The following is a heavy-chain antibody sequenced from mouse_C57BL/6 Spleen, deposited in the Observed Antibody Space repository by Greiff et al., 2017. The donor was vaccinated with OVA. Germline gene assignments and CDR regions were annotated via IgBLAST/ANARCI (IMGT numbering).Heavy chain of an antibody. D-gene: IGHD2-5*01. CDR1: GYTFTSYW. Sequence: QVQLKESGAELVKPGASVKMSCKASGYTFTSYWITWVKQRPGQGLEWIGDIFPGSGSTNYNEKFKSKATLTVDTSSSTAYMQLSSLTSEDSAVYYCAREGYYSNFTAYWGQGTLVTVSA. CDR3: AREGYYSNFTAY. J-gene: IGHJ3*01. CDR2: IFPGSGST. V-gene: IGHV1-55*01.